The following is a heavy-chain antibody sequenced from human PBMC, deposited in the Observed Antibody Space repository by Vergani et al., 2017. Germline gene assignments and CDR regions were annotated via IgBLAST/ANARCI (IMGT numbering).Heavy chain of an antibody. D-gene: IGHD2-15*01. V-gene: IGHV3-23*01. Sequence: EVQLLESGGGLAQPGGSLRLSCAASGFTFSSFAMSWVRQAPGKGLEWVSSISYSGATTYYADSVKGRFTISRDTSTNMLYLQMNSLRADDTAIYYCAKDNDCNGEWCLDYWGQGTLVTVSS. CDR2: ISYSGATT. CDR1: GFTFSSFA. J-gene: IGHJ4*02. CDR3: AKDNDCNGEWCLDY.